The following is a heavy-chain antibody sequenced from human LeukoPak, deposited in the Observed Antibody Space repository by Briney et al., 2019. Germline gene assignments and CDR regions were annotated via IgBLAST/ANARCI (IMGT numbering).Heavy chain of an antibody. CDR3: ARASIYGMDV. CDR2: IYYSGST. J-gene: IGHJ6*02. V-gene: IGHV4-31*03. D-gene: IGHD2-21*01. CDR1: GGSISSGGYY. Sequence: SQTLSLTCTVSGGSISSGGYYWSWIRQHPGKGLEWIGYIYYSGSTYYDPSLKSRVTISVDTSKSQFSLKLSSVTAADTAVYYCARASIYGMDVWGQGTTVTVSS.